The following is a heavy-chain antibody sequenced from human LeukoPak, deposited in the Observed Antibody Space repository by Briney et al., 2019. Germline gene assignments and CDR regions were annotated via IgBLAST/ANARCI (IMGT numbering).Heavy chain of an antibody. Sequence: ASVKVSCKASGYTFTSYAMHWVRQAPGQRLEWMGWINAGNGNTKYSQKFQGRVTITRDTSASTAYMELSSLRSEDTAVYYCARERDCSGGSCYSSFFYWGQGTLVTVSS. V-gene: IGHV1-3*01. CDR3: ARERDCSGGSCYSSFFY. CDR2: INAGNGNT. D-gene: IGHD2-15*01. J-gene: IGHJ4*02. CDR1: GYTFTSYA.